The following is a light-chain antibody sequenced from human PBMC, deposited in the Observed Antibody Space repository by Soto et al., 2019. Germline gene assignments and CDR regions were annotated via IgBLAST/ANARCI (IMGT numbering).Light chain of an antibody. Sequence: QSVLTQSTSASGTPGQRVSISCSGSTSNIGTNTVSWYQHVPGTAPKLLIYSNDQRPSAVPGRFSGSKSGTSASLAISGLLSEDEADYYCSSYTSSSTLVFGTGTKLTVL. J-gene: IGLJ1*01. CDR1: TSNIGTNT. V-gene: IGLV1-44*01. CDR2: SND. CDR3: SSYTSSSTLV.